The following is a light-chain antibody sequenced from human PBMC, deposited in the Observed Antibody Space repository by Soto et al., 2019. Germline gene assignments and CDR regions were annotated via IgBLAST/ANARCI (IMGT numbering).Light chain of an antibody. V-gene: IGLV1-51*01. CDR3: GTWDSSLSARVV. CDR1: SSNIGNNY. Sequence: QSVLTQPPSVSAAPGQTVTISCSGSSSNIGNNYVSWYQQLPGTAPKLLIYDNNKRPSGIPDRFSGSKSGTSATLGITGLQTGDEADYYCGTWDSSLSARVVFGGGTKLTVL. CDR2: DNN. J-gene: IGLJ2*01.